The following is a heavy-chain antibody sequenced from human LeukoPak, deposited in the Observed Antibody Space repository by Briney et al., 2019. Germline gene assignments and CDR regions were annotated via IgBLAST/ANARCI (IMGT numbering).Heavy chain of an antibody. CDR1: GYTFTNYA. Sequence: ASVKVSCKASGYTFTNYAMHWVRQAPGQRPEWMGWINAGNGNTEYSQKFQDRVTITRDISASTAYMELSNLTSEDTAVYYCARGSYYYGSGSFMGSDYWGQGTLVTVSS. V-gene: IGHV1-3*01. J-gene: IGHJ4*02. D-gene: IGHD3-10*01. CDR3: ARGSYYYGSGSFMGSDY. CDR2: INAGNGNT.